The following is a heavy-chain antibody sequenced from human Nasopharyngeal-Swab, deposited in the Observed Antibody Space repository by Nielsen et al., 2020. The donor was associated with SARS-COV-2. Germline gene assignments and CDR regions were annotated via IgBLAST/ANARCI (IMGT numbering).Heavy chain of an antibody. D-gene: IGHD3-9*01. V-gene: IGHV1-8*02. CDR1: GYTFTSYY. J-gene: IGHJ6*03. CDR2: MNPNSGNT. CDR3: ARGPLRYYDILTGYYMGYYYYYMDV. Sequence: ASVKVSCKASGYTFTSYYMHWVRQAPGQGLEWMGWMNPNSGNTGYAQKFQGRVTMTRNTSISTAYMELSSLRSEDTAVYYCARGPLRYYDILTGYYMGYYYYYMDVWGKGTTVTVSS.